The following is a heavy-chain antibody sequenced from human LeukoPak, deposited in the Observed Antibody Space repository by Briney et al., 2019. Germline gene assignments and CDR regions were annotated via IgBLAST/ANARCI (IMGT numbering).Heavy chain of an antibody. V-gene: IGHV1-46*01. CDR2: TNPSGGST. CDR1: GYTFTNYY. CDR3: AREIGPIQLHLWGSAFDY. D-gene: IGHD5-18*01. Sequence: ASVKVSCKASGYTFTNYYMHWVRQAPGQGLEWMGITNPSGGSTSYAQRFQGRVTMTRDTSTSTVYMELSSLRSEDTAVYYCAREIGPIQLHLWGSAFDYWGQGTLVTVSS. J-gene: IGHJ4*02.